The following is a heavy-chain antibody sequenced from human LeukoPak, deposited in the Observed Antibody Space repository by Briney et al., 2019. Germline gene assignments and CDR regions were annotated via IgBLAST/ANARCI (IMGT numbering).Heavy chain of an antibody. CDR2: ISSSSSYI. J-gene: IGHJ4*02. D-gene: IGHD2-2*01. Sequence: GGSLRLSCAASGVTFSSYSMNWVGQARGKGREWVASISSSSSYIYYADSVKGRFTISRDNAKNSLYLQMNSLRAEDTAVYYCARDPDDIVVVPAAIENDYWGQGTLVTVSS. CDR1: GVTFSSYS. CDR3: ARDPDDIVVVPAAIENDY. V-gene: IGHV3-21*01.